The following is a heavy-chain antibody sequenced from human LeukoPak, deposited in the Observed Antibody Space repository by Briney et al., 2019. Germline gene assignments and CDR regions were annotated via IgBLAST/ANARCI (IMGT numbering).Heavy chain of an antibody. CDR3: AKRSLSSIAAPSLYYFDY. D-gene: IGHD6-6*01. CDR2: MSGCGGST. J-gene: IGHJ4*02. Sequence: GGSLRLSCAASGFTFSSYAMSYVGPAPGKGLEWVSSMSGCGGSTYYADSVKGRFTISRDNSKNRLYLQMNSLRAEDTAVYYCAKRSLSSIAAPSLYYFDYWGQGTLVTVSS. V-gene: IGHV3-23*01. CDR1: GFTFSSYA.